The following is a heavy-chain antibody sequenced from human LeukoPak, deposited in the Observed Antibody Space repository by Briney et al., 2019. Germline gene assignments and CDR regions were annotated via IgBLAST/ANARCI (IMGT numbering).Heavy chain of an antibody. CDR3: AADQRYCSSTSCYTGGDGAFDI. CDR2: IVVGSGNT. J-gene: IGHJ3*02. V-gene: IGHV1-58*02. Sequence: ASVKVSCKASGFTFTSSAMQWVRQARGQRLEWIGWIVVGSGNTNYAQKFQERVTITRDMSTSPAYMELSSLRSEDTAVYYCAADQRYCSSTSCYTGGDGAFDIWGQGTMVTVSS. D-gene: IGHD2-2*02. CDR1: GFTFTSSA.